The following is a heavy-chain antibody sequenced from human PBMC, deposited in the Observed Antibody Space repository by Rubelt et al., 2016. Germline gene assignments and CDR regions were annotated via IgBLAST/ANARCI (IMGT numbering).Heavy chain of an antibody. V-gene: IGHV3-21*01. CDR3: ARDGPQCHSDCFEHWFDP. CDR1: S. D-gene: IGHD2-21*02. J-gene: IGHJ5*02. CDR2: ISSSSSYI. Sequence: SMNWVRQAPGKGLEWVSSISSSSSYIYYADSVKGRFTISRDNAKNSLYLQMNSLRAEDTAVYYCARDGPQCHSDCFEHWFDPWGQGTLVTVSS.